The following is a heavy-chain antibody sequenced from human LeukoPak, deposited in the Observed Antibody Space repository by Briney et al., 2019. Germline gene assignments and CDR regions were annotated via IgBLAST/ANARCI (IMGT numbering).Heavy chain of an antibody. D-gene: IGHD3-10*01. CDR3: ARRVVRGPYNWFDP. Sequence: SETLSLTCTVSGGSISSYYWSWIRQPPGKGLEWIGYIYYSGSTNYNPSLKSRVTISVDTSKNQFSLKLSSVTAADTAVYYCARRVVRGPYNWFDPWGQGTLVAVSS. CDR2: IYYSGST. V-gene: IGHV4-59*08. J-gene: IGHJ5*02. CDR1: GGSISSYY.